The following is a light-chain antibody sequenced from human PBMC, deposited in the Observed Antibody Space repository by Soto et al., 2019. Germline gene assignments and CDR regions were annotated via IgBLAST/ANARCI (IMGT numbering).Light chain of an antibody. Sequence: QSVLTQPPSASGTPGERVTISCSGSSSNIGSNYVYWYQQLPGTAPKLLIYRNNQRPSGVPDRFSGSKSGTSASLAISGPRSEDEADYYCAAWDDSLSGYVFGTGTKLTVL. J-gene: IGLJ1*01. CDR3: AAWDDSLSGYV. CDR2: RNN. V-gene: IGLV1-47*01. CDR1: SSNIGSNY.